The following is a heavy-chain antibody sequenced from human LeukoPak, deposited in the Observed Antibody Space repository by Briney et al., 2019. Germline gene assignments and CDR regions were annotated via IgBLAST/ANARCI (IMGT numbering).Heavy chain of an antibody. V-gene: IGHV1-69*13. CDR3: ARRRGYSYGTFDY. D-gene: IGHD5-18*01. J-gene: IGHJ4*02. Sequence: SVKVSCKASGGTFSSYAISWVRQAPGQGLEWMGGIIPIFGTANYAQKFQGRVAITADESTSTAYMELSSLRSEDTAVYYCARRRGYSYGTFDYWGQGTLVTVSS. CDR1: GGTFSSYA. CDR2: IIPIFGTA.